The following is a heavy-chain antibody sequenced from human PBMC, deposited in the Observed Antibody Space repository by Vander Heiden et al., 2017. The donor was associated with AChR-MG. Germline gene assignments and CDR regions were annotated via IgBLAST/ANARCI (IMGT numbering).Heavy chain of an antibody. J-gene: IGHJ1*01. CDR3: AVVYDSSGYYLLQYFQH. CDR2: INPNSGGT. D-gene: IGHD3-22*01. Sequence: QVQLVQSGAEVKKPGASVKVSCKASGYTFTGYYMHWVRQAPGQGLEWMGWINPNSGGTNYAQKFQGRVTMTRDTSISTAYMELSRLRSEDTAVYYCAVVYDSSGYYLLQYFQHWGQGTLVTVSS. V-gene: IGHV1-2*02. CDR1: GYTFTGYY.